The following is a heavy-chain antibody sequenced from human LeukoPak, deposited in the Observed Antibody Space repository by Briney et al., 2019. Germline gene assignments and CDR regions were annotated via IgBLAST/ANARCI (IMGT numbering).Heavy chain of an antibody. V-gene: IGHV3-21*01. CDR1: RFSFSSYR. D-gene: IGHD6-6*01. CDR3: ARDLGTRKSIAFAD. J-gene: IGHJ4*02. Sequence: GGSLRLSCAASRFSFSSYRRNWVRQAPGKGLEWVASINSNNGYIYYADSVKGRFTISRENGENSLHMQMNRLRAEDAAVYYCARDLGTRKSIAFADWGQGTLVTVSS. CDR2: INSNNGYI.